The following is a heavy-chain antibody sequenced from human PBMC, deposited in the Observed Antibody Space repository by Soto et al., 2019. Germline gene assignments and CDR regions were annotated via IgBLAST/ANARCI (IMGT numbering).Heavy chain of an antibody. Sequence: QVQLQESGPGLVKPSETLSLTCSVSGGSISSFHWSWIRQPPGKGLEWIGYIYYSGSTNYNPSLMSRVTISVDTSKNHFSLKLSSVTAADTAVYYCARHGGSSWYGPFDPWGQGTLVTVSS. V-gene: IGHV4-59*08. CDR3: ARHGGSSWYGPFDP. CDR2: IYYSGST. D-gene: IGHD6-13*01. CDR1: GGSISSFH. J-gene: IGHJ5*02.